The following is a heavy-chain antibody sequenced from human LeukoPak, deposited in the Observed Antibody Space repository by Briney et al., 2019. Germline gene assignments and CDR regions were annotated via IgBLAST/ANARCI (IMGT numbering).Heavy chain of an antibody. CDR1: GGSISTHY. CDR3: AKAQYASGSFFDY. Sequence: SETLSLTCTVSGGSISTHYWSWIRQPPGKGLEWIGYIYYTGSTNYNPSLKSRVTMAIDTSKNQFSLELTFVSAADTAVYYCAKAQYASGSFFDYWGQGALATVSS. D-gene: IGHD3-10*01. CDR2: IYYTGST. V-gene: IGHV4-59*11. J-gene: IGHJ4*02.